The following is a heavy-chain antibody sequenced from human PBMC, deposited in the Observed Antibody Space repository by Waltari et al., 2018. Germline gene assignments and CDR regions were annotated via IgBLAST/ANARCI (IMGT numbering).Heavy chain of an antibody. D-gene: IGHD3-3*01. CDR1: GYTFTGYY. CDR3: ARDLGLRTSDAFDI. CDR2: INPNSGGT. Sequence: QVQLVQSGAEVKKPGASVKVSCKASGYTFTGYYMHWVRQAPGQGLEWMGWINPNSGGTTDAQKFQGRVTMTRDTSISTAYMELSRLRSDDTAVYYCARDLGLRTSDAFDIWGQGTMVTVSS. J-gene: IGHJ3*02. V-gene: IGHV1-2*02.